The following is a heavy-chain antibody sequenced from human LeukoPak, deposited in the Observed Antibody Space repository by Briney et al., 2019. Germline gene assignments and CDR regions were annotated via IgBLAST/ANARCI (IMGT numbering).Heavy chain of an antibody. CDR2: IKEDGSEK. CDR1: GFTFSNYW. J-gene: IGHJ5*02. Sequence: PGGSLRLSCAASGFTFSNYWMSWVRQAPGKGLEWVANIKEDGSEKYYVESVKGRFTMSRENAKNSRYLQMNSLRAEDTAVYYCARMAGLSWFAPWGQGTLVTVSS. V-gene: IGHV3-7*01. D-gene: IGHD5-24*01. CDR3: ARMAGLSWFAP.